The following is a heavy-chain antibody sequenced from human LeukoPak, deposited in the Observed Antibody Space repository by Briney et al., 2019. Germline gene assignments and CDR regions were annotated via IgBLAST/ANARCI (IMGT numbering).Heavy chain of an antibody. CDR1: GFTFRDYY. V-gene: IGHV3-11*01. CDR3: ARDPGSGYDVWAFDY. CDR2: ISSGVSTP. D-gene: IGHD5-12*01. Sequence: GGSLRLSCAASGFTFRDYYMSWIRQAPGKGLEWVSYISSGVSTPYYADSVKGRFTISRDNAKNSLYLEMNSLRAEDTAMYYCARDPGSGYDVWAFDYWGQGALVTVSS. J-gene: IGHJ4*02.